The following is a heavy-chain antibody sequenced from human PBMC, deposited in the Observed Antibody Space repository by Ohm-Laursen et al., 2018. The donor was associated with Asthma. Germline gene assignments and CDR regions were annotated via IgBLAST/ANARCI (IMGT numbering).Heavy chain of an antibody. J-gene: IGHJ3*02. D-gene: IGHD1-1*01. CDR1: GGSFSVYY. V-gene: IGHV4-34*01. Sequence: SETLSLTCAVYGGSFSVYYWSWIRQPPGKGLEWIGEINHSGSTNYNPSLKSRVTISVDTSKNQFSLKLSSVTAADTAVYYCARTSHWLRAFDIWGQGTMVTVSS. CDR3: ARTSHWLRAFDI. CDR2: INHSGST.